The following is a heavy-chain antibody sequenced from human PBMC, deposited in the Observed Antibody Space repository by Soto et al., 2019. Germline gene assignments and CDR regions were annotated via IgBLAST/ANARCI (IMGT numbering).Heavy chain of an antibody. Sequence: QITLKESGPTLVKPTQTLTLTCTFSAFSLSTGGVGVGWIRQPPGKALEWLALIYWDDDKRYSPSLRSRLTTTQDTPKNHVVFTLSNMGPLDTAPYYSIHNRGGGDCLQSYASYYYYGMDVWGQGTTVTVSS. CDR1: AFSLSTGGVG. V-gene: IGHV2-5*02. D-gene: IGHD2-21*02. J-gene: IGHJ6*02. CDR2: IYWDDDK. CDR3: IHNRGGGDCLQSYASYYYYGMDV.